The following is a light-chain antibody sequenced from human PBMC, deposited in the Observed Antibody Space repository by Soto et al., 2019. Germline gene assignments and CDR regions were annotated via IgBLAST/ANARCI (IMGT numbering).Light chain of an antibody. Sequence: QSVLTQPASVSGSPGQSITISCTGTSSDVGGYNYVSWYQQPPGKAPKPMIYEVSNRPSGVPNRCSGSKSGNTASLTISGLQAEDEADYYCSSYTSSSTLEVVFGGGTQLTVL. CDR1: SSDVGGYNY. V-gene: IGLV2-14*01. J-gene: IGLJ2*01. CDR3: SSYTSSSTLEVV. CDR2: EVS.